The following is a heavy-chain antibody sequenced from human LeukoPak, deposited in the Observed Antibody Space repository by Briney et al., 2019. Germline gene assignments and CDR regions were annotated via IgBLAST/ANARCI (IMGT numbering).Heavy chain of an antibody. J-gene: IGHJ4*02. CDR3: ARTPNDYSNYRTKGLYFDY. D-gene: IGHD4-11*01. Sequence: SETLSLTCTVSGGSISSYYWSWIRRPPGKGLEWIGYIYYSGSTNYNPSLKSRVTISVDTSKNQFSLKLSSVTAADTAVYYCARTPNDYSNYRTKGLYFDYWGQGTLVTVSS. V-gene: IGHV4-59*01. CDR1: GGSISSYY. CDR2: IYYSGST.